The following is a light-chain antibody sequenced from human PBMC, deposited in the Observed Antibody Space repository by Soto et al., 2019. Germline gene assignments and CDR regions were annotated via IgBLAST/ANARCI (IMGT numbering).Light chain of an antibody. CDR2: GAS. CDR1: RSVSSY. CDR3: QQRHMWPLT. J-gene: IGKJ5*01. V-gene: IGKV3-11*01. Sequence: IVLTQSPATLSLSPGGGATLSCRASRSVSSYLAWCQQRPGQAPRLLISGASNRATGIPARFSGSGSGTDSTLTTRSLEPEDSAVYYCQQRHMWPLTFGQGRRLE.